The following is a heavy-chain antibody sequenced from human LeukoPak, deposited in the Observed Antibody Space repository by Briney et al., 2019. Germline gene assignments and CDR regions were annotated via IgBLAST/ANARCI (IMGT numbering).Heavy chain of an antibody. CDR1: GGSIINDY. V-gene: IGHV4-59*01. CDR2: MFYTGST. J-gene: IGHJ5*02. CDR3: ARGLHWLDP. Sequence: SETLSLTCTVSGGSIINDYWSWIRQPPGKGLEWIAYMFYTGSTSYNPPLKSRVTISVDTSKNQFSLKLSSVTAAGTAVYYCARGLHWLDPWGQGTLVSVSS.